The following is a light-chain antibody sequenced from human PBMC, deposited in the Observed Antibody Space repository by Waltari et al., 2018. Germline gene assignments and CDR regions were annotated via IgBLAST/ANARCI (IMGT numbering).Light chain of an antibody. J-gene: IGKJ1*01. V-gene: IGKV3-20*01. CDR1: QSVSST. CDR3: QHYASLPAT. CDR2: GAS. Sequence: EIVFTQPPGTLSLSPGERAPLSSRASQSVSSTLAWYQQKPGQAPRLLIYGASTRATGIPERFSGGGSGTDFSLTISRLEPEDFAVYYCQHYASLPATFGQGTKVEIK.